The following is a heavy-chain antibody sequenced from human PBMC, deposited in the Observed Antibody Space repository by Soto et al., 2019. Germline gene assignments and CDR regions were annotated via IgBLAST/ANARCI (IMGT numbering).Heavy chain of an antibody. D-gene: IGHD3-10*01. V-gene: IGHV3-30*03. J-gene: IGHJ4*02. CDR2: ISDDGVSK. CDR3: ARAYYFGSGTSYTLYY. CDR1: GFPFSRYG. Sequence: SLSLSCVSSGFPFSRYGLRLVCTAPGKGLEWVAVISDDGVSKYYADSVQGRFTISRDNSESAVFLQMNSLSSDDTALYFCARAYYFGSGTSYTLYYWGQGTQVTVSS.